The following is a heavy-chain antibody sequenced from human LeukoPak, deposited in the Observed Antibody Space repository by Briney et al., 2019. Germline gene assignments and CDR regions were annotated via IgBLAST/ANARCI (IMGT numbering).Heavy chain of an antibody. CDR1: GFTFSSYA. V-gene: IGHV3-30*04. CDR2: ISYDGSNK. D-gene: IGHD6-19*01. J-gene: IGHJ4*02. Sequence: GGSLRLSCAASGFTFSSYAMHWVRQAPGKGLEWVAVISYDGSNKYYADSVKGRFTISRDNSKNTLYLQMNSLRAEDTAVYYCARDTKQWLVSPPYFDYWGQGTLVTVSS. CDR3: ARDTKQWLVSPPYFDY.